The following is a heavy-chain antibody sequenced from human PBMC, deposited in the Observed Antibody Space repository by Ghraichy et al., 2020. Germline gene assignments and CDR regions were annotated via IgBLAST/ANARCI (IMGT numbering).Heavy chain of an antibody. J-gene: IGHJ4*02. CDR1: GGSVSSGSYY. Sequence: SETLSLTCTVSGGSVSSGSYYWSWIRQPPGKGLEWIGYIYYSGSTNYNPSLKSRVTISVDTSKNQFSLKLSSVTAADTAVYYCARSRSGSYYPNLDYWGQGTLVTVSS. CDR2: IYYSGST. CDR3: ARSRSGSYYPNLDY. D-gene: IGHD3-10*01. V-gene: IGHV4-61*01.